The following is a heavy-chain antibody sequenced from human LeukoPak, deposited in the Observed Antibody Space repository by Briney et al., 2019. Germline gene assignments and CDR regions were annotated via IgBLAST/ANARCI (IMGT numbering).Heavy chain of an antibody. V-gene: IGHV3-23*01. D-gene: IGHD2-15*01. CDR1: GFTFSSYA. CDR3: AKGGAYCSGGSCSNFDY. Sequence: GGSLRLSCAASGFTFSSYAMSWARQAPGKGLEWVSRIRGSGDDTHYADSVRGRFTIPRDNSKNTLYLQMNSLRAEDTAVYFCAKGGAYCSGGSCSNFDYWGQGTLVTVSS. CDR2: IRGSGDDT. J-gene: IGHJ4*02.